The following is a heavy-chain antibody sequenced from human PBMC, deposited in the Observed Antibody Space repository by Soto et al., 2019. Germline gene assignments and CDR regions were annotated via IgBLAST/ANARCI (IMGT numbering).Heavy chain of an antibody. Sequence: SETLSLTCAVYGGSFSGYYWSWIRQPPGKGLEWIGEINHSGSTNYNPSLKSRVTISVDTSKNQFSLKLSSVTAADTAVYYCARGGVPAASYYYYYGMDVWGQRTTVTVSS. D-gene: IGHD2-2*01. CDR1: GGSFSGYY. CDR3: ARGGVPAASYYYYYGMDV. CDR2: INHSGST. J-gene: IGHJ6*02. V-gene: IGHV4-34*01.